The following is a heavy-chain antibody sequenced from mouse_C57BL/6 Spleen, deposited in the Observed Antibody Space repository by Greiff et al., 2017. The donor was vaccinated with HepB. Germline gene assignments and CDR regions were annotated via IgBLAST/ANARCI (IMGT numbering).Heavy chain of an antibody. CDR3: AIERDSYFGNYLVY. D-gene: IGHD1-1*01. V-gene: IGHV1-55*01. J-gene: IGHJ2*01. CDR1: GYTFTSYW. CDR2: IYPGSGST. Sequence: VQLQQSGAELVKPGASVKMSCKASGYTFTSYWITWVKQRPGQGLEWIGDIYPGSGSTNYNEKFKSKATLTVDASSSTAYMQLSSLTYEDSPVYYCAIERDSYFGNYLVYWSQGTTLTVSS.